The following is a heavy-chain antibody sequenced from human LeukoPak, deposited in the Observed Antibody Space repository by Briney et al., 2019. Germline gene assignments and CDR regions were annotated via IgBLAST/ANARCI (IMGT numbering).Heavy chain of an antibody. V-gene: IGHV3-30*02. CDR2: IRYDGSNK. CDR3: ARGEYNIKTYYDFWSGSNWFDP. Sequence: GGSLRLSCAASGFTFSSYGMHWVRQAPGKGLEWVAFIRYDGSNKYYADSVKGRFTISRDNSKNTLYLQMNSLRAEDTAVYYCARGEYNIKTYYDFWSGSNWFDPWGQGTLVTVSS. J-gene: IGHJ5*02. CDR1: GFTFSSYG. D-gene: IGHD3-3*01.